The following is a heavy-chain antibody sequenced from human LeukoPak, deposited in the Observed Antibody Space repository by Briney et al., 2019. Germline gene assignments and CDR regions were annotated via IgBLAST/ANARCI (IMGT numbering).Heavy chain of an antibody. J-gene: IGHJ4*02. Sequence: ASVKVSCTSSAYTFTNSGISWVRQAPGQGLEWMGWISTYNAYTIYAQKLQGRVTMTTDTSTTTASMELRSLRPDDTAIYYCARQVDTTMALPDYWGQGTLVTVSS. CDR1: AYTFTNSG. CDR3: ARQVDTTMALPDY. D-gene: IGHD5-18*01. CDR2: ISTYNAYT. V-gene: IGHV1-18*01.